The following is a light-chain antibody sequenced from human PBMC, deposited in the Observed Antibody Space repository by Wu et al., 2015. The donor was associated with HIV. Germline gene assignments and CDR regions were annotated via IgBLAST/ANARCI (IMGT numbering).Light chain of an antibody. CDR1: RVLAA. J-gene: IGKJ4*01. CDR3: QQRHDWPLT. Sequence: GRAPXPAGPVRVLAALCLVYTKNPRARLPRLLIYDASSRATGIPARFSGSGSGTDFTLTISSLEPEDVGVYYCQQRHDWPLTFGGGTKVEIK. V-gene: IGKV3-11*01. CDR2: DAS.